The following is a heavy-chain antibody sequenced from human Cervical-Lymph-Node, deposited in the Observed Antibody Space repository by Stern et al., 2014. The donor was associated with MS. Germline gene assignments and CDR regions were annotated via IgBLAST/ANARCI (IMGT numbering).Heavy chain of an antibody. V-gene: IGHV3-30-3*01. D-gene: IGHD3-22*01. CDR3: ARAGTTYYYDSTGYHFAH. CDR1: GFTFSDYA. J-gene: IGHJ4*02. CDR2: ISHDGHDK. Sequence: VQLVESGGGVVQPGRSLRLSCAASGFTFSDYAMHWVRQAPGKGLEWVALISHDGHDKYYADSVQGRVTMSRDNSKDTVDLQLSSLRAADTAVYYCARAGTTYYYDSTGYHFAHWGQGARVTVSS.